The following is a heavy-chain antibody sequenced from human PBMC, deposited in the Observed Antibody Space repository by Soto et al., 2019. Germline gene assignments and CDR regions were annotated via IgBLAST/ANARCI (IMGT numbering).Heavy chain of an antibody. Sequence: TSETLSLTCTVSGGSISSYYWSWIRQPPGKGLEWIGYIYYSGSTNYNPSLKSRVTISVDTSKNQFSLKLSSVTAADTAVYYCARAGGFYDSSGYYYYYYGMDVWGQGTTVTVSS. D-gene: IGHD3-22*01. V-gene: IGHV4-59*01. CDR1: GGSISSYY. J-gene: IGHJ6*02. CDR3: ARAGGFYDSSGYYYYYYGMDV. CDR2: IYYSGST.